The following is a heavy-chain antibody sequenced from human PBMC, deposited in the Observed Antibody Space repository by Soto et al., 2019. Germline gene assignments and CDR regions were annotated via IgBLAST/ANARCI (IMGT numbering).Heavy chain of an antibody. CDR3: ASPDP. J-gene: IGHJ5*02. CDR1: GSTFSSYS. Sequence: PGGPLRLSCAASGSTFSSYSMSWVRQAPGKGLEWVATIKRGGGNTYYVDSVKGRFTISRDNSKNALYRQMNSLRAEDTAVYYCASPDPWGQGTLVTVS. V-gene: IGHV3-23*01. CDR2: IKRGGGNT.